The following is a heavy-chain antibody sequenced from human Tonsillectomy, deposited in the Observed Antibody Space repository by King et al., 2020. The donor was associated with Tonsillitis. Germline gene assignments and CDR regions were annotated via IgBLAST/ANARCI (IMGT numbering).Heavy chain of an antibody. CDR1: GFTFKNYA. CDR2: ISGSGGST. CDR3: ATLAHYYYDSSGLPYDALDI. D-gene: IGHD3-22*01. V-gene: IGHV3-23*04. Sequence: VQLVESGGGLVQPGGSLRLSCTASGFTFKNYAMTWVRQAPGEGLEWASIISGSGGSTHYADSVKGRFTLSRDNSKSTLYVQMNSLRAEDTAVYYCATLAHYYYDSSGLPYDALDIWGQGTMVTVSS. J-gene: IGHJ3*02.